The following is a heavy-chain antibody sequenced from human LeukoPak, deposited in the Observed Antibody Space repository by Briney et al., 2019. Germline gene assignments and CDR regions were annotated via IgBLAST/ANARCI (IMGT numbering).Heavy chain of an antibody. CDR1: GFTFSSYA. CDR2: ISGSGGST. Sequence: GGSLRLPCAASGFTFSSYAMSWVRQAPGKGLEWVSAISGSGGSTYYADSVKGRFTISRDNSKNTLYLQMNSLRAEDTAVYYCAKRWNYYDSSGPDYWGQGTLVTVSS. J-gene: IGHJ4*02. CDR3: AKRWNYYDSSGPDY. D-gene: IGHD3-22*01. V-gene: IGHV3-23*01.